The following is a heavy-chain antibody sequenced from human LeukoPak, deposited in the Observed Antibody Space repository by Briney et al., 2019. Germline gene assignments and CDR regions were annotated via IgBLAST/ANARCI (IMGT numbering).Heavy chain of an antibody. Sequence: GGSLRLSCAASGFTFSSYAMSWVRQAPGKGLEWVSAISGSGGSTYYADSVKGRFTISRDNSKNTLYLQMNSLRAEDTAVYYCAQDGGWGHYYYMDVWGTGTTVTASS. V-gene: IGHV3-23*01. CDR2: ISGSGGST. CDR3: AQDGGWGHYYYMDV. D-gene: IGHD3-16*01. J-gene: IGHJ6*03. CDR1: GFTFSSYA.